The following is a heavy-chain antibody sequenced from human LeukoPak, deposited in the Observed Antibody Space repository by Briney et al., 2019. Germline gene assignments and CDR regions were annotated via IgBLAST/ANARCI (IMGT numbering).Heavy chain of an antibody. CDR2: IYHTGST. V-gene: IGHV4-38-2*01. J-gene: IGHJ4*02. CDR1: GYSISSGYY. Sequence: SSDTVSHTCAVSGYSISSGYYWGWIRQPPGKGLEWIGSIYHTGSTYYNPSLQSRVTISLDSPKNQFSLKLTSVTAADTAVYYCASGGTAVVMALTYYFDTWGEDPRDTVSS. D-gene: IGHD2-21*01. CDR3: ASGGTAVVMALTYYFDT.